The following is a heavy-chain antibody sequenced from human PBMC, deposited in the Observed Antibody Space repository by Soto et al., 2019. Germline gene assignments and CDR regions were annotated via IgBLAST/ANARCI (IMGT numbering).Heavy chain of an antibody. CDR3: ARDQGYSSGWYFDY. Sequence: QVQLVQSGAEVKKPGSSVKVSCKASGGTFSSYTISWVRQAPGQGLEWMGRIIPILGIANYAQKFQGRVTXXAXKXXSTAYMELSSLRSEDTAVYYCARDQGYSSGWYFDYWGQGTLVTVSS. J-gene: IGHJ4*02. D-gene: IGHD6-19*01. CDR2: IIPILGIA. CDR1: GGTFSSYT. V-gene: IGHV1-69*08.